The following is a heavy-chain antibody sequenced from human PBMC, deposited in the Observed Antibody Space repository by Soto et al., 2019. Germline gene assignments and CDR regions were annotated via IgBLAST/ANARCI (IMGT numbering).Heavy chain of an antibody. V-gene: IGHV4-39*02. D-gene: IGHD6-19*01. CDR1: GGSLSSGSFF. CDR2: IYFTGTS. Sequence: PSETLSLTCTVSGGSLSSGSFFWGWIRQPPGKGLEWIGHIYFTGTSSYSPSLKSRVTMFVDTSKNNFSLRLTSVTAADMAVYYCVRREAVAGSQFDFWGQGTLVTVSS. J-gene: IGHJ4*02. CDR3: VRREAVAGSQFDF.